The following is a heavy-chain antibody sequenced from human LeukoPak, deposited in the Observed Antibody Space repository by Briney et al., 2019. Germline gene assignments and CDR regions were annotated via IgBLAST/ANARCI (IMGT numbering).Heavy chain of an antibody. Sequence: SGTLSLTWAVSGGSISTNNWWSWVRQPPGKGLEWIGEISQSGSTNYNPSLKSRITISIDKSKNQFSLKLSSVTAADTAVYYCARASSDFDCWGQGTLVTVSS. V-gene: IGHV4-4*02. CDR1: GGSISTNNW. CDR2: ISQSGST. CDR3: ARASSDFDC. J-gene: IGHJ4*02.